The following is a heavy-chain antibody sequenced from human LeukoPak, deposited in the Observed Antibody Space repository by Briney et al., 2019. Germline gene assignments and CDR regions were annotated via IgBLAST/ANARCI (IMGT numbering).Heavy chain of an antibody. J-gene: IGHJ4*02. V-gene: IGHV4-39*01. CDR2: IYYSGST. CDR1: GGSISSSNYY. Sequence: SETLSLTCSVSGGSISSSNYYWGWIRQPPGKGLEWIGSIYYSGSTYYNPSLKSRVTISVDTSKNQFSLKLSSVTAADTAVYYCARSGGYGLFDYWGQGILVTVSS. CDR3: ARSGGYGLFDY. D-gene: IGHD6-25*01.